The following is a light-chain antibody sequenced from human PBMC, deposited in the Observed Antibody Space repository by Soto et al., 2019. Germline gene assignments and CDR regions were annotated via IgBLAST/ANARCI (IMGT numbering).Light chain of an antibody. CDR2: SHN. CDR1: SSNIGSNA. Sequence: QSVLTQPPSASGTPGQRVTISCSGSSSNIGSNAVSWYHQLPGTAPKLLIYSHNQRPSGVPDRFSGSKSGTSASLAISGLQPDDEADYYCATWDDNLNGWVFGGGTKLTVL. CDR3: ATWDDNLNGWV. V-gene: IGLV1-44*01. J-gene: IGLJ3*02.